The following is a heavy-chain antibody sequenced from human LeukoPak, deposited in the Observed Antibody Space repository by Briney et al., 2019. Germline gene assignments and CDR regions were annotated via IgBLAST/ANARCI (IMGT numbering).Heavy chain of an antibody. V-gene: IGHV3-33*06. Sequence: GGSLRLSCAASRFCFSIYAMNSVRQAPGKGLEWVAVIWYDGSNKYYADSVKGRFTISRDNSKNTLYLQMNSLKAEDTAVNYRAKDPSDNWNHIGWFDPWGQGTLVTVSS. CDR3: AKDPSDNWNHIGWFDP. D-gene: IGHD1-1*01. CDR1: RFCFSIYA. J-gene: IGHJ5*02. CDR2: IWYDGSNK.